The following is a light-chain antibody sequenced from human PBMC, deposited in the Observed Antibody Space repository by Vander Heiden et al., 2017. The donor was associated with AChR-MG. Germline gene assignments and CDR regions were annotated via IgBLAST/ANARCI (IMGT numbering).Light chain of an antibody. Sequence: QSVLTQPPSASGSPGQSVTISCTGSSSDVGGYNYVSWYQQPPGTAPKLMIFGVNKRPSGVPDRFSGAKYGNTASLTVSGLQADDEADYYCSSYAGSNNLGVFGGGTKLTVL. CDR2: GVN. CDR1: SSDVGGYNY. CDR3: SSYAGSNNLGV. V-gene: IGLV2-8*01. J-gene: IGLJ3*02.